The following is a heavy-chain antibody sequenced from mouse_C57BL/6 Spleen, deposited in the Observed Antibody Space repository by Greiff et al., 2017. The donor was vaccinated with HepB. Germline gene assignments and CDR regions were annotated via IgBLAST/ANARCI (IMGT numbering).Heavy chain of an antibody. Sequence: VKLQESGPELVKPGASVKISCKASGYAFSSSWMNWVKQRPGKGLEWIGRIYPGDGDTNYNGKFKGKATLTADKSSSTAYMQLSSLTSEDSAVYFCARGRLRDFAYWGQGTLVTVSA. J-gene: IGHJ3*01. D-gene: IGHD2-4*01. V-gene: IGHV1-82*01. CDR3: ARGRLRDFAY. CDR2: IYPGDGDT. CDR1: GYAFSSSW.